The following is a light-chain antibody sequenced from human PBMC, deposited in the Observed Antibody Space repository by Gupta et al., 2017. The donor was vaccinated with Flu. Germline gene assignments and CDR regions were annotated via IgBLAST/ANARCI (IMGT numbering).Light chain of an antibody. J-gene: IGLJ3*02. Sequence: SDELTQPPSVSVAPGQTATITCSGDNLEKKYVCWYQQKPGQSPVLVMYQDNRRPSGIPERFSGSASGNTAILAISGTRAMDEADYYCQAWDRTTRVFGGGTKLTVL. CDR1: NLEKKY. CDR3: QAWDRTTRV. V-gene: IGLV3-1*01. CDR2: QDN.